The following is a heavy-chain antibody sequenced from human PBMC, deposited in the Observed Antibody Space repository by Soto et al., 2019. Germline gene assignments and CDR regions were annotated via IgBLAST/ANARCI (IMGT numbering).Heavy chain of an antibody. CDR1: GFTFDDYA. CDR2: ISWNSGSI. J-gene: IGHJ6*02. V-gene: IGHV3-9*01. Sequence: EVQLVESGGGLVQPGRSLRLSCAASGFTFDDYAMHWVRQAPGKGLEWVSGISWNSGSIGYADSVKGRFTISRDNAKNSLYLQMNSLRAEDTAVYYCAREQGYYDSYIDYYYGMDVWGQGTTVTVSS. CDR3: AREQGYYDSYIDYYYGMDV. D-gene: IGHD3-22*01.